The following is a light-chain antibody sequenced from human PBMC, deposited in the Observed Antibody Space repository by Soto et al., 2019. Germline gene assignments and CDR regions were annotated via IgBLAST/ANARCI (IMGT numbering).Light chain of an antibody. CDR1: QSISSW. Sequence: GDRVTITCRASQSISSWLAWYQQKPGKAPKLLIYAASSLQSGVPSRFSGSGSGTEFTLTISSLQPGDFATYYCQHYNSYSEAFGQGTKVDIK. V-gene: IGKV1-5*01. CDR2: AAS. CDR3: QHYNSYSEA. J-gene: IGKJ1*01.